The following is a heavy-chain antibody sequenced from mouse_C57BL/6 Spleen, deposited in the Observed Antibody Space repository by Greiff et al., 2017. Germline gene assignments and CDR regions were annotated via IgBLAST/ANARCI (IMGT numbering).Heavy chain of an antibody. V-gene: IGHV1-55*01. CDR3: AREIHYYGSSYGYFDY. J-gene: IGHJ2*01. D-gene: IGHD1-1*01. CDR1: GYTFTSYW. Sequence: QVQLQQPGAELVKPGASVKMSCKASGYTFTSYWITWVKQRPGQGLEWIGDIYPGSGSTNYNEKFKSKATLTVDTSSSTAYRQLSSLTSEDSAVYYCAREIHYYGSSYGYFDYWGQGTTLTVSS. CDR2: IYPGSGST.